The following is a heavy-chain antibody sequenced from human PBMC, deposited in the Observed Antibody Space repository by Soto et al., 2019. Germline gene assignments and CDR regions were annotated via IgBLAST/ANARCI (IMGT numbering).Heavy chain of an antibody. Sequence: QVQLVESGGGVVQPGRSLRLSCAASGFTFSSYGMHWVRQVPGKGLEWVAVISYDGSNKYYADSVKGRFTISRDNSKNTLYLQMNSLRAEDTAVYYCANAQKSGGPRGPYGMDVWGQGTTVTVSS. CDR3: ANAQKSGGPRGPYGMDV. D-gene: IGHD2-15*01. CDR2: ISYDGSNK. V-gene: IGHV3-30*18. CDR1: GFTFSSYG. J-gene: IGHJ6*02.